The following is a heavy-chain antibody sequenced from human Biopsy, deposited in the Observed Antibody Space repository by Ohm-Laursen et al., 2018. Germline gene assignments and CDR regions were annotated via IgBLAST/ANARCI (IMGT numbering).Heavy chain of an antibody. D-gene: IGHD3-22*01. Sequence: GTLSLTWTVSGGSISNNNYYWGWIRQPPGKGLEWIGSIFYRGSTHYKPSLKSRVNMSVDTSKNQFSLKLNSVTAADTAVYYCARDYDTSGYYYVSWGQGTLVTVSS. V-gene: IGHV4-39*01. J-gene: IGHJ5*02. CDR1: GGSISNNNYY. CDR3: ARDYDTSGYYYVS. CDR2: IFYRGST.